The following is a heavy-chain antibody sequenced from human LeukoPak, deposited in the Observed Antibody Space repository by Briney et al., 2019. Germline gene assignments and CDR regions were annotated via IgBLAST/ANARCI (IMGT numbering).Heavy chain of an antibody. CDR1: GGSIGDYY. CDR2: VYDTGRT. V-gene: IGHV4-59*01. J-gene: IGHJ4*02. Sequence: SEILSLTCTVSGGSIGDYYWSWIRQPPGKGLEGIGLVYDTGRTNFNPSFKSRVTMSLDTSKNQFSLILNSVTAADTALYYCARVRGLGLFDYWGRGTQVSVSS. D-gene: IGHD3-10*01. CDR3: ARVRGLGLFDY.